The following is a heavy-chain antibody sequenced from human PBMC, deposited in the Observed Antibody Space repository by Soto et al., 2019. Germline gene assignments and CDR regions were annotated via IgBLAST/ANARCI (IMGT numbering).Heavy chain of an antibody. D-gene: IGHD5-18*01. CDR1: GFTFSSYA. CDR2: ISGSGGST. J-gene: IGHJ6*02. Sequence: GGSLRLSCAASGFTFSSYAMSWVRQAPGKVLEWVSAISGSGGSTYYADSVKGRFTISRDHSNNTLYLQMNSLRAEDTALYFRAKDIVLSIGPIPLWGGMDVWGQGTTVNVSS. V-gene: IGHV3-23*01. CDR3: AKDIVLSIGPIPLWGGMDV.